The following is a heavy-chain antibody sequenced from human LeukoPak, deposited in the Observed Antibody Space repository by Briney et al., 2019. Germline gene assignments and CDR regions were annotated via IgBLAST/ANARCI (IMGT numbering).Heavy chain of an antibody. CDR2: ISAYNGDT. Sequence: ASVKVSCKASGYTFPSYGISWVRQAPGQGLEWMGWISAYNGDTNYAQKLQDRVTMTTDTSTSTAYMELGNLRSDDTAVYYCARDYYGSGSYYQWDYWGQGTLVTVSS. V-gene: IGHV1-18*01. D-gene: IGHD3-10*01. CDR1: GYTFPSYG. CDR3: ARDYYGSGSYYQWDY. J-gene: IGHJ4*02.